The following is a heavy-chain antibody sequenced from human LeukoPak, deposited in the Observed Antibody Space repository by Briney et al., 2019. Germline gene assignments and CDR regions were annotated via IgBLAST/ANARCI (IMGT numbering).Heavy chain of an antibody. Sequence: PGGSLRLSCAASGFTFSGSAMQWVRQASGKGLEWVGRIRSKANSYATAYAASVKGRFTISRDDSKNTAYLQMNSLKTEDTAVYYCTRQEFYDSSGYYFGHYWGQGTLVTVSS. CDR1: GFTFSGSA. V-gene: IGHV3-73*01. CDR2: IRSKANSYAT. CDR3: TRQEFYDSSGYYFGHY. J-gene: IGHJ4*02. D-gene: IGHD3-22*01.